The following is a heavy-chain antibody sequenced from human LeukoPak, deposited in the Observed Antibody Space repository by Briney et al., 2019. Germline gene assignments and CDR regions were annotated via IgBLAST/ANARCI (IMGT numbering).Heavy chain of an antibody. D-gene: IGHD2-2*01. CDR3: AKASYCSSTSCYEGFDY. CDR2: IKQDGSEK. J-gene: IGHJ4*02. Sequence: GGSLRLSCAASGFTFSSYWMSWVRQAPGKGLEWVANIKQDGSEKYYVDSVKGRFTISRDNAKNSLYLQMNSLRAEDTALYYCAKASYCSSTSCYEGFDYWGQGTLVTVSS. V-gene: IGHV3-7*03. CDR1: GFTFSSYW.